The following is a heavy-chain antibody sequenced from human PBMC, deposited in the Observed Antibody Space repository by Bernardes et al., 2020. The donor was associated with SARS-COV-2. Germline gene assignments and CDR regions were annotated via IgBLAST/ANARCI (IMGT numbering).Heavy chain of an antibody. J-gene: IGHJ4*02. CDR3: AKDRWMASSGCYESGS. Sequence: GGSLRLSCADSTFTFSSYAMSWVRQAPGKGLEWVSAINAGGDKTYYAASVKGRFTVSRDNSKNTLYLQMNSLRGEDTAVYYCAKDRWMASSGCYESGSWGQGTAVTVSS. CDR2: INAGGDKT. D-gene: IGHD2-2*01. CDR1: TFTFSSYA. V-gene: IGHV3-23*01.